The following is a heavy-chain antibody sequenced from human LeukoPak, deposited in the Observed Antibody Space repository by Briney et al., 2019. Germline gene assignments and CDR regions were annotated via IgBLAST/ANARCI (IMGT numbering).Heavy chain of an antibody. D-gene: IGHD3-22*01. J-gene: IGHJ4*02. CDR1: GFTFSIYA. Sequence: GGSLRLSCAASGFTFSIYAMSWVRQAPGKGLEWVSAISGSGGTAYYADSVKGGFTISRDNSKNTLYLQMNSLRAEDAAVYYCAKKGYYDGSGYYMYYFDHWGQGTLVTVSS. V-gene: IGHV3-23*01. CDR2: ISGSGGTA. CDR3: AKKGYYDGSGYYMYYFDH.